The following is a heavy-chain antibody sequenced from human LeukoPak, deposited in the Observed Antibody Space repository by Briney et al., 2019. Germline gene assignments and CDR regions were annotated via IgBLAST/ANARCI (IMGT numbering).Heavy chain of an antibody. Sequence: GRSLRLSCAASGFTFSSYAMHWVRQAPGMWLEWVAVISYDGSNKYYADSVKGRFTISRNNSKNPLYLQMNSLRAEDTGVYYCARDKYDSSGSRILWGQGPLVSVST. CDR2: ISYDGSNK. J-gene: IGHJ4*02. CDR1: GFTFSSYA. CDR3: ARDKYDSSGSRIL. D-gene: IGHD3-22*01. V-gene: IGHV3-30-3*01.